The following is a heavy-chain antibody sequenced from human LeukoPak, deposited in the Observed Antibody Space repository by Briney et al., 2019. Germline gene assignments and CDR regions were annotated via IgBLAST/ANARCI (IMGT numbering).Heavy chain of an antibody. CDR3: ARLALRNQLLYFHYYGMDV. D-gene: IGHD2-2*02. J-gene: IGHJ6*02. CDR1: GGSFSGYC. CDR2: INHSGST. Sequence: SETLSLTGAVYGGSFSGYCWSWIRQPPGKGLEWIGEINHSGSTNYNPSLKSRVTISVDTSKNQFSLKLSSVTAADTAVYYCARLALRNQLLYFHYYGMDVWGQGTTVTVSS. V-gene: IGHV4-34*01.